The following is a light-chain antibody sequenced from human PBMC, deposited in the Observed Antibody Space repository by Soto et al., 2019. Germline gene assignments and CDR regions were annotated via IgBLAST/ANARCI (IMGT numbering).Light chain of an antibody. CDR3: QQYNNWPQT. CDR1: QSVSSN. J-gene: IGKJ1*01. V-gene: IGKV3-15*01. Sequence: EIVMTQSPATLSVSPRERATLSCRASQSVSSNLAWYQQKPGQAPRLLIYGASTRATGISARFSGSGSGTEFTLTISSLQSEDFAVYYCQQYNNWPQTFGQGTKVEIK. CDR2: GAS.